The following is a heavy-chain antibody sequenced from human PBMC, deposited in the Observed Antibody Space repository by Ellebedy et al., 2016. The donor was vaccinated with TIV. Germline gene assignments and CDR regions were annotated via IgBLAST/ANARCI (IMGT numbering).Heavy chain of an antibody. J-gene: IGHJ6*02. D-gene: IGHD3-10*01. V-gene: IGHV4-61*01. CDR2: IYYSGST. CDR1: GGSISSSSYY. CDR3: ARDYAGGSGSASPPYYYYGMDV. Sequence: MPSETLSLTCTVSGGSISSSSYYWSWIRQPPGKGLEWIGYIYYSGSTNYNPSLKSRVTISVDTSKNQFSLKLSSVTAADTAVYYCARDYAGGSGSASPPYYYYGMDVWGQGTTVTVSS.